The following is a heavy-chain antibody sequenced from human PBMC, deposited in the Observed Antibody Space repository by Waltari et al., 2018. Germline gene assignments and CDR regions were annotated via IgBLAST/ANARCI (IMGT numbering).Heavy chain of an antibody. CDR2: IYYSGST. D-gene: IGHD3-22*01. Sequence: QVQLQESGPGLVKPSETLSLTCTVSGGSISSYYWSWIRQPPGKGLEWIGYIYYSGSTNYNPSLKSRVTISVDTSKNQFSLKLSSVTAADTAVYYCARVDSSGYYYFDGAFDIWGQGTMVTVSS. CDR3: ARVDSSGYYYFDGAFDI. CDR1: GGSISSYY. V-gene: IGHV4-59*01. J-gene: IGHJ3*02.